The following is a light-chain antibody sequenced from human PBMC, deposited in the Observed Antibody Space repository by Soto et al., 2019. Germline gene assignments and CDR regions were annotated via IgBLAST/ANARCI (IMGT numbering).Light chain of an antibody. V-gene: IGKV3-15*01. CDR3: QQYNNWPPLFT. J-gene: IGKJ3*01. CDR2: GAS. CDR1: QSVSSN. Sequence: EIVMTQSPATLSVSPGERATLSCRASQSVSSNLAWYQQKPGQAPRLLIYGASTRATGIPARFSGSGSWTVVTLTISTLHSEDFAVYYCQQYNNWPPLFTFGPGTKVDIK.